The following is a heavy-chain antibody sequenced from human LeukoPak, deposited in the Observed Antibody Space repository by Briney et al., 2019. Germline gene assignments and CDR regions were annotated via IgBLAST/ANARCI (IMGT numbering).Heavy chain of an antibody. CDR1: GFIVTNNY. CDR3: ARDPPAVLIDTYG. CDR2: VYSGGST. D-gene: IGHD2-8*01. J-gene: IGHJ4*02. V-gene: IGHV3-66*01. Sequence: TGGSLRLSCTASGFIVTNNYINWVRQAPGKGLEWVSLVYSGGSTYYAASVKGRFTNSRDNSKNMVYLQMNSLRAEDTAMYYCARDPPAVLIDTYGWGQGTLVTVSS.